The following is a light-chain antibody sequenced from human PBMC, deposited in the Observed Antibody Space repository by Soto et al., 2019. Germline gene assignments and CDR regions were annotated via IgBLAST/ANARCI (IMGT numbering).Light chain of an antibody. CDR1: QSVSSSY. CDR2: GAS. Sequence: EIVLTQSPGTLSLSPGERATLSCRASQSVSSSYLAWYQQKPGQAPRLLIYGASIRATGIPDRFSGSGSGTDFPLTISRLEPEDFAVYYCQQYGSSPLTFGGGTKVEI. J-gene: IGKJ4*01. CDR3: QQYGSSPLT. V-gene: IGKV3-20*01.